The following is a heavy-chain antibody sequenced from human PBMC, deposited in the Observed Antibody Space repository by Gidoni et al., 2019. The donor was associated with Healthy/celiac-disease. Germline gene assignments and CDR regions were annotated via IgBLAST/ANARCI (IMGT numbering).Heavy chain of an antibody. D-gene: IGHD6-19*01. CDR1: GFTFSSYA. J-gene: IGHJ4*02. V-gene: IGHV3-23*04. Sequence: EVQLVESGGGLVQPGGSLRLSCAASGFTFSSYAMSWVRQAPGKGLEWVSAISGSGGSTYYADSVKGRFTISRDNSKNTLYLQMNSLRAEDTAVYYCAKKFEEQWLVLDYFDYWGQGTLVTVSS. CDR3: AKKFEEQWLVLDYFDY. CDR2: ISGSGGST.